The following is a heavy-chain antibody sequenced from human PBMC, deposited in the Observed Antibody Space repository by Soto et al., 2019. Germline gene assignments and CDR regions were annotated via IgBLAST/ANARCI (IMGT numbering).Heavy chain of an antibody. J-gene: IGHJ3*01. CDR2: VHHTGNT. CDR1: GGSITSGGFS. Sequence: QVQLKESGSGLVKPAQTLSLTCAVSGGSITSGGFSWSWIRQPPGKGLEWIGYVHHTGNTDYHPSLGSRVTIAPDRSRNRFSLNLHPVTAADTATYYYGKECGGTCLNAFDVWGAGTTVIVSS. V-gene: IGHV4-30-2*01. D-gene: IGHD2-15*01. CDR3: GKECGGTCLNAFDV.